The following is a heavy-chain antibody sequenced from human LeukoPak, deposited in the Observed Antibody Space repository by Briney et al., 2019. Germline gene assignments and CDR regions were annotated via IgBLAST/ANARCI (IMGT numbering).Heavy chain of an antibody. J-gene: IGHJ4*02. D-gene: IGHD1-26*01. Sequence: SVKVSCKASGGTFSSYAISWVRQAPGQGLEWMGGIIPIFGTANYAQKFQGRVTITRDTSASTAYMELSSLRSEDTAVYYCATFSGSYYDDDYWGQGTLVTVSS. V-gene: IGHV1-69*05. CDR1: GGTFSSYA. CDR2: IIPIFGTA. CDR3: ATFSGSYYDDDY.